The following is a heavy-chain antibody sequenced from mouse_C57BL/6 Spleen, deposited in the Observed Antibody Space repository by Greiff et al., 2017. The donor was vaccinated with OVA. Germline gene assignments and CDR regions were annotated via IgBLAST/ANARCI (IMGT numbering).Heavy chain of an antibody. CDR3: ARGGTTVPLFAY. J-gene: IGHJ3*01. CDR1: GYTFTSYW. CDR2: INPSNGGT. V-gene: IGHV1-53*01. D-gene: IGHD1-1*01. Sequence: QVQLQQPGTELVKPGASVKLSCKASGYTFTSYWMLWVKQRPGQGLEWIGNINPSNGGTNYNEKFKSKATLTVDKSSSTAYMQLSSLTSEDSAVYYCARGGTTVPLFAYWGQGTLVTVSA.